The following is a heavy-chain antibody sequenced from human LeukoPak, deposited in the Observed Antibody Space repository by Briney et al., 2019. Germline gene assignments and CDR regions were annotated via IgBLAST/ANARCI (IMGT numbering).Heavy chain of an antibody. CDR1: GGTFSSYT. J-gene: IGHJ4*02. CDR3: ARAKGVGATEGAFDY. CDR2: IIPIFGTP. Sequence: GASVKVSCKTSGGTFSSYTISWVRQAPGQGLEWMGGIIPIFGTPHYAQKFQDRVTITADASTSTAYMELSSLRSEDTAVYYCARAKGVGATEGAFDYWGQGTLVTVSS. D-gene: IGHD1-26*01. V-gene: IGHV1-69*13.